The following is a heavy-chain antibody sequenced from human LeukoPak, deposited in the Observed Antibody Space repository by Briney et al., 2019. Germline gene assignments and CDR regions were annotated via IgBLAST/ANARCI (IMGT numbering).Heavy chain of an antibody. V-gene: IGHV4-34*01. CDR3: ARQAWVGGYYVSGSYFDY. D-gene: IGHD3-10*01. J-gene: IGHJ4*02. Sequence: PSETLSLTCAVYGGSFSGYYWSWIRQPPGKGLEWIGEINHSGSTNYNPSLKSRVTISVDTSKNQFSLKLSSVTAADTAVYYCARQAWVGGYYVSGSYFDYWGQGTLVTVSS. CDR2: INHSGST. CDR1: GGSFSGYY.